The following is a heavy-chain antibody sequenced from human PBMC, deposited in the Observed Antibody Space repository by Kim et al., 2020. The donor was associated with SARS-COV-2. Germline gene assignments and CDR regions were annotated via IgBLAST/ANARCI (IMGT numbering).Heavy chain of an antibody. J-gene: IGHJ5*02. CDR1: GASITSYY. Sequence: SETLSLTCTVSGASITSYYWSWIRQPAGKGLEWIGRIYPSGSTNYNPSLKSRVTMSADKSKNQFSLKLSSVTAADTAVYYCATDKWGTVTEEAYIWFDPWGQGTLVTVSS. V-gene: IGHV4-4*07. D-gene: IGHD4-17*01. CDR2: IYPSGST. CDR3: ATDKWGTVTEEAYIWFDP.